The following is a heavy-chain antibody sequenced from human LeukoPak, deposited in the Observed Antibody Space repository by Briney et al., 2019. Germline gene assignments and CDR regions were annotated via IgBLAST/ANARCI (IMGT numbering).Heavy chain of an antibody. V-gene: IGHV4-34*01. J-gene: IGHJ4*02. Sequence: SETLSLTCGVRGVSFSGNYWSWIRQSPGKGLEWIGEIYQTKYTTYNPSLKSRVTIWADTSVNQLSLTVTSVTAADTAIYYCARIRCSHGDDSCYNYWGRGTLVTVSS. CDR1: GVSFSGNY. CDR2: IYQTKYT. D-gene: IGHD2-21*01. CDR3: ARIRCSHGDDSCYNY.